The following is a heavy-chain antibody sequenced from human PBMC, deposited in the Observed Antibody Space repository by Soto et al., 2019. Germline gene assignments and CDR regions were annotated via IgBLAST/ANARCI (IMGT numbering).Heavy chain of an antibody. CDR2: MFYSGLT. V-gene: IGHV4-39*01. J-gene: IGHJ6*02. Sequence: TVSLTCSVAGYSVTSIDYFWTWIRQPPGKGLEWIGSMFYSGLTYYNPSLKSRVTLSVDTSKNQFSVRLNSVTAADTAVYYCAPLSVSLSGPSGIHVWGQGCTVTVSS. CDR1: GYSVTSIDYF. CDR3: APLSVSLSGPSGIHV. D-gene: IGHD2-15*01.